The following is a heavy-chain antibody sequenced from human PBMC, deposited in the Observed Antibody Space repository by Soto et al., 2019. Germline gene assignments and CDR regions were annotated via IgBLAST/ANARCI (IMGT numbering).Heavy chain of an antibody. CDR3: ARDCSSTSCRYYYYYYGMDV. CDR2: ISAYNGNT. D-gene: IGHD2-2*01. V-gene: IGHV1-18*01. Sequence: GASVKVSCKASGYTFTSYGISWVRQAPGQGLEWMGWISAYNGNTNYAQKLQGRVTMTTDTSTSTAYMELRSLRSDDTAVYYCARDCSSTSCRYYYYYYGMDVWGQGTTVT. J-gene: IGHJ6*02. CDR1: GYTFTSYG.